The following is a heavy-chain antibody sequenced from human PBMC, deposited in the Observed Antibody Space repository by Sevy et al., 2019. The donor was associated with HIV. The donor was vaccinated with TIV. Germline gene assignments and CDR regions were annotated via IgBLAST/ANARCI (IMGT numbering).Heavy chain of an antibody. J-gene: IGHJ5*02. CDR3: AKTTGRGSGWYGGWFDP. CDR2: ISGSGGST. D-gene: IGHD6-19*01. Sequence: GGSLRLSCAASGFTFSSYAMSWVRQAPGKGLEWVSAISGSGGSTYYADSVKGRFTISRDNSKNTLYLQINSLRAEDTAVYYCAKTTGRGSGWYGGWFDPWGQGTLVTVSS. V-gene: IGHV3-23*01. CDR1: GFTFSSYA.